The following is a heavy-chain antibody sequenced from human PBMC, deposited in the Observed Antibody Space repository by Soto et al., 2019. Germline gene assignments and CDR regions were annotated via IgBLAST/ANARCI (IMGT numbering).Heavy chain of an antibody. CDR2: IYHSGST. D-gene: IGHD3-10*01. CDR1: GGSISSGGYS. CDR3: ARDYYGSGSYYNYRWFDP. Sequence: SETLSLTCAVSGGSISSGGYSWSWIRQPPGKGLEWIGYIYHSGSTYYNPSLKSRVTISVDRSKNQFSLKLSSVTAADTAVYYCARDYYGSGSYYNYRWFDPWGQGTLVTVSS. J-gene: IGHJ5*02. V-gene: IGHV4-30-2*01.